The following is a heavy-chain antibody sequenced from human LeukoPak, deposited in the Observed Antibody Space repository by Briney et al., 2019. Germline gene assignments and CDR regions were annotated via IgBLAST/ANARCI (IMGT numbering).Heavy chain of an antibody. V-gene: IGHV1-18*04. CDR1: GCTFTSYG. J-gene: IGHJ6*04. Sequence: ASVKVSCKASGCTFTSYGISWVRQAPGQGLEWMGWISAYNGNTNYAQKLQGRVTMTTDTSTSTAYMELRSLRSDDTAVYYCARDGGYCSSTSCPKEYYYGMDVWGKGTTVTVSS. D-gene: IGHD2-2*01. CDR2: ISAYNGNT. CDR3: ARDGGYCSSTSCPKEYYYGMDV.